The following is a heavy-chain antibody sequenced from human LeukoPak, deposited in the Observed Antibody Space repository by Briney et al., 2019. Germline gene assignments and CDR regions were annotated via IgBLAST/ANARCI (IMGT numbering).Heavy chain of an antibody. CDR1: VGTFSRYA. CDR2: IIPIFGTA. D-gene: IGHD2-2*01. V-gene: IGHV1-69*01. Sequence: ASVTVSRKSSVGTFSRYAISWVRQAPGQGLEWVGGIIPIFGTANYAQKFQGRVTITADESTSTAYMGMSSRRSEDTAVCYCAREGYCSSTSCRYSDGGQGTLVTVS. J-gene: IGHJ4*02. CDR3: AREGYCSSTSCRYSD.